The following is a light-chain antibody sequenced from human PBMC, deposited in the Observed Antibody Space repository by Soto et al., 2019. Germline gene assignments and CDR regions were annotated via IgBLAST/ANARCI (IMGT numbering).Light chain of an antibody. Sequence: DSQMTQSPSSLSASVGDRVTITCRASQAINIYLAWYQQKPGNVPKLLIYGASTLQSGVPSRFSGSGSGTEFTLTISSLQPEDVATYYCQKYYSAPWTFGQGTRVEIK. CDR1: QAINIY. J-gene: IGKJ1*01. V-gene: IGKV1-27*01. CDR3: QKYYSAPWT. CDR2: GAS.